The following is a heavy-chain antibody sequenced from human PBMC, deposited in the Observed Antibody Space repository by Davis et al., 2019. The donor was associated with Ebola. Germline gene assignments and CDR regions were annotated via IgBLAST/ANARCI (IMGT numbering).Heavy chain of an antibody. CDR3: VKGEQWAPSRSQTQYYFDY. CDR2: ISSNGGST. CDR1: GFTFSSYA. Sequence: PGGSLRLSCSASGFTFSSYAMHWVRQAPGKGLEYVSAISSNGGSTYYADSVKGRFTISRDNSKNTLYLQMSSLRAEDTAVYYCVKGEQWAPSRSQTQYYFDYWGQGTLVTVSS. V-gene: IGHV3-64D*08. J-gene: IGHJ4*02. D-gene: IGHD6-19*01.